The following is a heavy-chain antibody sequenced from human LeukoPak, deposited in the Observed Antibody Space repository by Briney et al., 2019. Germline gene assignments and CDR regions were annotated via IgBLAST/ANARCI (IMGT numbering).Heavy chain of an antibody. Sequence: GGSLRLSCAASGFTFSSYAMSWVRQAPGKGLEWVSAISGSGGSTYYADSVKGRFTISRDNSKNTLYLQMNSLRAEDTAVYYCAKVGSSGWYGNKWFDPWGQGTLVTVSS. V-gene: IGHV3-23*01. CDR2: ISGSGGST. CDR1: GFTFSSYA. CDR3: AKVGSSGWYGNKWFDP. J-gene: IGHJ5*02. D-gene: IGHD6-19*01.